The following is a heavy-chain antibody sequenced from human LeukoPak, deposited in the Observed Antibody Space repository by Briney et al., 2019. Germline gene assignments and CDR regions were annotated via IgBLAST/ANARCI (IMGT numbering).Heavy chain of an antibody. V-gene: IGHV4-59*12. CDR2: IYYSGST. J-gene: IGHJ5*02. CDR3: ARVRRYCSGGSCYSGYWFDP. Sequence: SETLSLTCTVSGGSISSYYWSWIRQPPGKGLEWIGYIYYSGSTNYNPSLESRVTMSVDTSKNQFSLKLSSVTAADTAVYYCARVRRYCSGGSCYSGYWFDPWGQGTLVTVSS. CDR1: GGSISSYY. D-gene: IGHD2-15*01.